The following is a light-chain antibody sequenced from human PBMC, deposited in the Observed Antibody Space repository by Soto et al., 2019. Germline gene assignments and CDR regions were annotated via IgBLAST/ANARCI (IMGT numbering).Light chain of an antibody. Sequence: QPALTQPPSASGAPGHSGTISCTGTSSDVGGYNYVSWYQQHPGKAPKLMIYEVSKRPSGVPDRFSGSKSGNTAALTVSGLQAEDEADYYCSSYVGTNSYVFGTGTKVTVL. CDR2: EVS. V-gene: IGLV2-8*01. CDR1: SSDVGGYNY. CDR3: SSYVGTNSYV. J-gene: IGLJ1*01.